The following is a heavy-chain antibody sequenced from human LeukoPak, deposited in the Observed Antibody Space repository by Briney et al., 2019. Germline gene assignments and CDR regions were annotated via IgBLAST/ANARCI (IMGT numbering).Heavy chain of an antibody. V-gene: IGHV4-39*01. CDR3: AGRLAGTEDY. D-gene: IGHD6-13*01. Sequence: SETLSLTCTVSGGSISSSSYYWGWIRQPPGKGLEWIGSIYYSGSTYYNPSLKSRVTISVNTSKNQFSLKLSSVTAADTAVYYCAGRLAGTEDYWGQGTLVTVSS. CDR2: IYYSGST. J-gene: IGHJ4*02. CDR1: GGSISSSSYY.